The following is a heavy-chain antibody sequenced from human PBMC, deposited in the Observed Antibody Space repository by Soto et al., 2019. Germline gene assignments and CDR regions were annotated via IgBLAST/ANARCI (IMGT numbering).Heavy chain of an antibody. J-gene: IGHJ4*02. CDR1: GFTVSSNY. CDR2: ISGSGAT. D-gene: IGHD4-17*01. Sequence: EVQLVETGGGLVQTGGSLRLSCAASGFTVSSNYMNWVRQAPGEGLEWVSVISGSGATFYADSVKGRFTTSRDNSKNTVYLQMNSLRDEDTAVYYCVGTYDDSRGLDFWGQGALVTVSS. V-gene: IGHV3-53*02. CDR3: VGTYDDSRGLDF.